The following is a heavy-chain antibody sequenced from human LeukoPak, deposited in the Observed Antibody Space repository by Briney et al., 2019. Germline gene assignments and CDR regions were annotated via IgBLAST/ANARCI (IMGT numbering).Heavy chain of an antibody. CDR3: ARSPAGANYYLDV. Sequence: LSGGSLRLSCAASGFTFSSYSMNWVRQAPGKGLEWVSYISSSGSTTYYADSMKGRFTISRDNAKNSLYLQMNSLRAEDTAVYCARSPAGANYYLDVWGKGTMVTISS. V-gene: IGHV3-48*04. CDR2: ISSSGSTT. D-gene: IGHD1-14*01. CDR1: GFTFSSYS. J-gene: IGHJ6*03.